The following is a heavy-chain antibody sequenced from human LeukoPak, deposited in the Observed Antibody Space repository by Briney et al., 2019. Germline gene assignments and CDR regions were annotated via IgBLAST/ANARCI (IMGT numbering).Heavy chain of an antibody. V-gene: IGHV1-2*06. CDR1: GYTFTDYY. D-gene: IGHD2-15*01. CDR3: GRACSGNSCYSDNRVDP. Sequence: ASVKVSCKASGYTFTDYYMHWVRQAPGQGLEWMGRLNPKSGGTDYAQNFQGGVTMTRDTSISTAYMELSSLTSDDTAVYYCGRACSGNSCYSDNRVDPWGQGTQVTVSS. CDR2: LNPKSGGT. J-gene: IGHJ5*02.